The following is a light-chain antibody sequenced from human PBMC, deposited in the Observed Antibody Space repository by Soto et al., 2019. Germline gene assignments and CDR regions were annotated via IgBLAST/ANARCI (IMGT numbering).Light chain of an antibody. CDR3: QQSYSTPMYT. Sequence: DIQMTQSPSSLSASVGDRVTITCRASQSISSYLNWYQQKPGKAPKLLIYAASSLQSGVPSRFSGSGSGTDVPLTISSLPPEDFASYYCQQSYSTPMYTFGQGTKLEIK. CDR2: AAS. V-gene: IGKV1-39*01. J-gene: IGKJ2*01. CDR1: QSISSY.